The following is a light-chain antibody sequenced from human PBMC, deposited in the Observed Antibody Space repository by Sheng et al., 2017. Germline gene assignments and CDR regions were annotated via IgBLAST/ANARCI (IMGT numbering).Light chain of an antibody. CDR2: GAS. CDR1: ETMGNY. J-gene: IGKJ4*01. CDR3: QQSYSLPLT. Sequence: DIQMTQSPSSLSASLGDRVTITCRASETMGNYLNWYQVKPGIAPKLLIYGASTLQDGVPSRFSATGSGTEFTLTINSLQPEDFASYYCQQSYSLPLTFGGGTKLEIK. V-gene: IGKV1-39*01.